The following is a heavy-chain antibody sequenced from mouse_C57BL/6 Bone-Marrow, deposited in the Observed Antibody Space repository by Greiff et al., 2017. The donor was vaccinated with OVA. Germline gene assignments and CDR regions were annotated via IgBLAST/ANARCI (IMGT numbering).Heavy chain of an antibody. Sequence: VKLMESGAELVKPGASVKISCKASGYAFSSYWMNWVKQRPGKGLEWIGQIYPGDGDTNYNGKFKGKATLTADKSSSTAYMQLSSLTSEDSAVYFCARDDGYYLWYFDVWGTGTTVTVSS. CDR1: GYAFSSYW. D-gene: IGHD2-3*01. J-gene: IGHJ1*03. CDR3: ARDDGYYLWYFDV. V-gene: IGHV1-80*01. CDR2: IYPGDGDT.